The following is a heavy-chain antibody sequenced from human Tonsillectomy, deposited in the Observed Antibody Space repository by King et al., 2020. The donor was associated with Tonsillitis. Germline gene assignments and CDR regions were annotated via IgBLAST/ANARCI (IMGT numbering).Heavy chain of an antibody. Sequence: DVQLVESGGGLVQPGGSLRLSCAASGFTFSSYAMSWVRQAPGKGLEWVSAISGSGGSTYYADSVKGRFTISSDNSKNTLYLQMNSLRAEDTALYYCAKDRGDSSGYHSDYWGQGTLVTVSS. CDR3: AKDRGDSSGYHSDY. CDR1: GFTFSSYA. J-gene: IGHJ4*02. CDR2: ISGSGGST. D-gene: IGHD3-22*01. V-gene: IGHV3-23*04.